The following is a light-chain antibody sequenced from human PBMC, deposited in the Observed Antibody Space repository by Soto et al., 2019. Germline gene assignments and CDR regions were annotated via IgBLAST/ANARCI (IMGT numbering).Light chain of an antibody. V-gene: IGLV2-14*01. CDR1: SSDVGYNY. CDR2: EVT. J-gene: IGLJ1*01. Sequence: QSALTQPASVSGSPGQSITISCTGTSSDVGYNYVSWYQQHPGKAPNFMIYEVTNRPAGVSDRFSGSKSGNTASLTISWLQAEDEADYYCNSYTSSGTYVFGTGTKVTVL. CDR3: NSYTSSGTYV.